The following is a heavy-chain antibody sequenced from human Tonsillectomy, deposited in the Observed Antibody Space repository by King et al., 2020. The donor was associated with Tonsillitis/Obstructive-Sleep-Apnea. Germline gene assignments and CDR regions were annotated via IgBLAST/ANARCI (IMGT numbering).Heavy chain of an antibody. V-gene: IGHV3-9*01. D-gene: IGHD2-15*01. Sequence: VQLVESGGGLAQPGRSLRLSCAASGFTFDDYAMHWVRQAPGKGLEWGSGISWNSGSIGYADSVKGRFTISRDNAKNSLYLQMNSLRAEDTALYYCAKDIYSDYYYYYMDVWGKGTTVTVSS. CDR3: AKDIYSDYYYYYMDV. J-gene: IGHJ6*03. CDR1: GFTFDDYA. CDR2: ISWNSGSI.